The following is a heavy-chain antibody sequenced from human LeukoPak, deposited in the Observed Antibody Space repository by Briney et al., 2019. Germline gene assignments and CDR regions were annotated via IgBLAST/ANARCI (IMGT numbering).Heavy chain of an antibody. D-gene: IGHD2-15*01. V-gene: IGHV3-73*01. CDR2: MRSKTQNYAT. CDR3: TRGRSYFDY. Sequence: GSLRLSCAASGFTFSDSGMHWVRQAPGKGLEWVGRMRSKTQNYATAYAASVKGRFTISRDDSKNTAFLQMNSLKTEDTAVYHCTRGRSYFDYWGQGTLVTVSS. CDR1: GFTFSDSG. J-gene: IGHJ4*02.